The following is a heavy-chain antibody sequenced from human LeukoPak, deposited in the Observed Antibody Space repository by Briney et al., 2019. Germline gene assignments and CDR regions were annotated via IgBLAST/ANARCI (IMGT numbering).Heavy chain of an antibody. CDR3: ASSEIERGYSGYDYWMVLDY. CDR1: GGTFSSYA. CDR2: IIPIFGTA. D-gene: IGHD5-12*01. V-gene: IGHV1-69*13. J-gene: IGHJ4*02. Sequence: GASVKVSCKASGGTFSSYAISWVRQAPGQGLEWMGGIIPIFGTANYAQKFQGRVTITADESTSTAYMELSSLRSEDTAVYYCASSEIERGYSGYDYWMVLDYWGQGTLVTVSS.